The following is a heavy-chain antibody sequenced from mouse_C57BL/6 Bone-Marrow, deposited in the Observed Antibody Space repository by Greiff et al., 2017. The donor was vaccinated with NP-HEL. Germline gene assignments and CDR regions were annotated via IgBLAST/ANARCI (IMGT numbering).Heavy chain of an antibody. CDR3: ASYSNYLYWYFDV. CDR2: IDPSDSYT. J-gene: IGHJ1*03. CDR1: GYTFTSYW. D-gene: IGHD2-5*01. Sequence: QVQLQQSGAELVKPGASVKLSCKASGYTFTSYWMQWVKQRPGQGLEWIGEIDPSDSYTNYNQKFKGKATLTVDTSSSTAYMQLSSLTSEDSAVYYCASYSNYLYWYFDVWGTGTTVTVSS. V-gene: IGHV1-50*01.